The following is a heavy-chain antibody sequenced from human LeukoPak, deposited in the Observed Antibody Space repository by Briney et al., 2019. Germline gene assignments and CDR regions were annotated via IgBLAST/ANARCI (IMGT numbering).Heavy chain of an antibody. CDR2: INHSGST. Sequence: SETLSLTCAVYGGSFSGYYWSWIRQPPGKGLEWIGEINHSGSTNYNPSLKSRVTISVDTSKNQFSLKLSSVTAADTAVYYCARGHRGSGWYGSFWLNWGQGTLVTVSS. J-gene: IGHJ4*02. V-gene: IGHV4-34*01. D-gene: IGHD6-19*01. CDR3: ARGHRGSGWYGSFWLN. CDR1: GGSFSGYY.